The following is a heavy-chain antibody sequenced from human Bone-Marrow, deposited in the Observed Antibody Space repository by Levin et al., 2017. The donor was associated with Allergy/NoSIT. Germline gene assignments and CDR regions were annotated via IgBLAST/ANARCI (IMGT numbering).Heavy chain of an antibody. Sequence: PPASVKVSCKASGYTFTSYYMHWVRQAPGQGLEWMGIINPSGGSPTYAQKFQGRVTMTRDTSTSTVYMELSSLRSEDTAVYYCAREFVVVVVATAPPRDSDAFDIWGQGTMVTVSS. D-gene: IGHD2-15*01. V-gene: IGHV1-46*01. J-gene: IGHJ3*02. CDR2: INPSGGSP. CDR1: GYTFTSYY. CDR3: AREFVVVVVATAPPRDSDAFDI.